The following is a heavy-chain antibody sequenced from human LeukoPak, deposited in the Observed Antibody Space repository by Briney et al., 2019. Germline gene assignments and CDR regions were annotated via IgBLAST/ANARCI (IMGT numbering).Heavy chain of an antibody. D-gene: IGHD3-22*01. J-gene: IGHJ4*02. CDR2: IFYSGTT. CDR3: ARGGWNKFDY. V-gene: IGHV4-59*01. CDR1: RGSISSYY. Sequence: SETLSLTCTVSRGSISSYYWSWIRQPPGKGLEWIGFIFYSGTTNYKPSRKSRVTISVDTSKNQFSLKLSSVTAADTAVYYCARGGWNKFDYWGQGTLVTVSS.